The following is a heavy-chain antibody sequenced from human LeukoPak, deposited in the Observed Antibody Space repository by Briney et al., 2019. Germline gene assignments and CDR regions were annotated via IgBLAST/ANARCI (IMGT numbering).Heavy chain of an antibody. D-gene: IGHD6-13*01. CDR1: GFTFSSYD. J-gene: IGHJ1*01. V-gene: IGHV3-13*01. CDR2: IGTAGDT. CDR3: ARGHSSSWYGHFQH. Sequence: GGSLRLSCAASGFTFSSYDMHWVRQATGKGLEWVSAIGTAGDTYYPGSVKGRFTTSRENAKNSLYLQMNSLRAGDTAVYYCARGHSSSWYGHFQHWGQGTLVTVSS.